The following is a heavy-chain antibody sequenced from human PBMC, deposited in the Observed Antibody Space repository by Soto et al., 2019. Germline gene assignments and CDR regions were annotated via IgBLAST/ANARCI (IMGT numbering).Heavy chain of an antibody. CDR1: GGSISSYY. CDR3: ARTALGWFDP. V-gene: IGHV4-59*01. CDR2: IFYSGRSGST. D-gene: IGHD2-21*02. J-gene: IGHJ5*02. Sequence: WETLSLTCSVSGGSISSYYWSWIRQPPGKGLEWIGYIFYSGRSGSTNYNPSLKSRVTISVDTSKNQFSLKLSSVTAADTAVYYCARTALGWFDPWGQGTLVTVSS.